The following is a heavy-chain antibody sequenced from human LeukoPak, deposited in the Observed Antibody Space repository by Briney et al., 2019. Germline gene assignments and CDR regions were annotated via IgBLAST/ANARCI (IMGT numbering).Heavy chain of an antibody. CDR1: GYTFSSHG. V-gene: IGHV3-33*03. D-gene: IGHD6-6*01. J-gene: IGHJ4*02. Sequence: PGKSLRLSCAVSGYTFSSHGMYWVRQAPGKGLEWVALVWYDGSKTYYADSVKGRFTISRDNSKNTLYLQMSSLRTEDTAVYYCAKIEGSSSYYFDYWGQGTLVTVSS. CDR2: VWYDGSKT. CDR3: AKIEGSSSYYFDY.